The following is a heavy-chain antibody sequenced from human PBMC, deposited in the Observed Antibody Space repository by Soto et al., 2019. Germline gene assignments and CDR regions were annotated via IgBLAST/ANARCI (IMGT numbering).Heavy chain of an antibody. CDR1: GFTFSSYW. D-gene: IGHD3-10*01. CDR2: IKQDGSQK. CDR3: ARVRGRFYGSGTYDGMDV. V-gene: IGHV3-7*02. Sequence: PGGSLRLSCAASGFTFSSYWMSWVRQAPGKGLEWVANIKQDGSQKYYADSVKGRFTISRDNSKNTLYLQMNSLRAEETAVYYCARVRGRFYGSGTYDGMDVWGQGTTVTVSS. J-gene: IGHJ6*02.